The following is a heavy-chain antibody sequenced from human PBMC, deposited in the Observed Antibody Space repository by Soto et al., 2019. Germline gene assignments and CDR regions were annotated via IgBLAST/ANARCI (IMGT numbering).Heavy chain of an antibody. CDR2: IYSGGST. V-gene: IGHV3-66*01. CDR3: ARSGSYVNGFDK. Sequence: VQLVESGGGVVQPGRSLRLSCAASGFTFSNHFMNWVRQAPGKGLEWLSVIYSGGSTYYPASVKGRFTISRDNSRNTVYLQMNSLRAEDTALYYCARSGSYVNGFDKWGQGTLVTVSS. D-gene: IGHD1-26*01. J-gene: IGHJ4*02. CDR1: GFTFSNHF.